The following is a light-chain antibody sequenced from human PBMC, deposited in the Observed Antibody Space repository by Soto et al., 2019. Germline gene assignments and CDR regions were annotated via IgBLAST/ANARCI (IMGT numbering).Light chain of an antibody. V-gene: IGKV1-39*01. Sequence: DIQMTQSPSSLSASVGDRVTITCRASQGISSYLVWYQQRQGRAPKLLMCDASSLLSGVPSRFRGSGSGTDFTLTISSLQPEDFATYYCQQSYRTPYTFGLGTKLETK. CDR3: QQSYRTPYT. CDR2: DAS. CDR1: QGISSY. J-gene: IGKJ2*01.